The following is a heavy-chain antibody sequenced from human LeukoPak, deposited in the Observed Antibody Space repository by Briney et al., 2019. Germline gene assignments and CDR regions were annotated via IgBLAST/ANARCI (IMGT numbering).Heavy chain of an antibody. V-gene: IGHV3-21*01. D-gene: IGHD5-18*01. J-gene: IGHJ4*02. Sequence: GGSLRLSCAASGFTFSSYSMNWVRQAPGKGLEWGSSISSSSSYIYYADSVKGRFTLSRDNAKNPLYLQMNSLRAEDTAVYYCARQPYSYGYFDYWGQGTLVTVSS. CDR1: GFTFSSYS. CDR2: ISSSSSYI. CDR3: ARQPYSYGYFDY.